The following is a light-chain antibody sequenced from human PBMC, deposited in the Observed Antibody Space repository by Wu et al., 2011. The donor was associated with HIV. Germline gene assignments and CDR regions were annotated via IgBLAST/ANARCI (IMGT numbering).Light chain of an antibody. Sequence: EIVLTQSPGTLSLSPGQRATLSCRASQSVSSSYLAWYQQKPGQAPRLLIYGASSRATGIPNRFSGSGSGTGFTLTISSLEPEDFAVYYCQQRGYWGTFGGGTKVETK. CDR1: QSVSSSY. CDR3: QQRGYWGT. J-gene: IGKJ4*01. CDR2: GAS. V-gene: IGKV3D-20*02.